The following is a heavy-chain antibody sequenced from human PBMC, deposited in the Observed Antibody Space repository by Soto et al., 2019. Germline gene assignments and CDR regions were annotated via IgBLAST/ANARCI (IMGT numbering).Heavy chain of an antibody. J-gene: IGHJ6*02. D-gene: IGHD6-6*01. Sequence: NPXETLSLTCTVSGGSISSYYWTCMRQPPGKGLEWIGYIYYSGSTNYNPSLRSRVSISVDTSKNQFSLKLSSVTAADTAMYYCARGGIAASPFGMDVWGQGTTCTVSS. CDR1: GGSISSYY. CDR2: IYYSGST. V-gene: IGHV4-59*01. CDR3: ARGGIAASPFGMDV.